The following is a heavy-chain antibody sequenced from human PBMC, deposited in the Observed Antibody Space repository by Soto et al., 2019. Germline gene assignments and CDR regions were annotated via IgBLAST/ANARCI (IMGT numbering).Heavy chain of an antibody. CDR3: PHMEILAVAGTGNY. D-gene: IGHD6-19*01. J-gene: IGHJ4*02. CDR2: IYWDDDK. CDR1: GFSLSTSGVG. V-gene: IGHV2-5*02. Sequence: QITLKESGPTLVKPTQTLTLTCTFSGFSLSTSGVGVGWIRQPPGKALEWLALIYWDDDKRYSPSLKSRLTITKDTAKNHVVLTTTNIDPVDTATYYCPHMEILAVAGTGNYWGQGTLVTVSS.